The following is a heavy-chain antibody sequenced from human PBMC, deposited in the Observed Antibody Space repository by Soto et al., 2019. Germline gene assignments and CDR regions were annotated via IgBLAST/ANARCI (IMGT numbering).Heavy chain of an antibody. D-gene: IGHD2-15*01. CDR1: GFTFSSYA. V-gene: IGHV3-23*01. CDR2: ISGSGGST. J-gene: IGHJ4*02. CDR3: AKVHAGVVAARNYFDY. Sequence: GGSLRLSCAASGFTFSSYAMSWVRQAPGKGLEWVSAISGSGGSTYYADSVKGRFTISRDNSKNTLYLQMNSLRAEDTAVYYCAKVHAGVVAARNYFDYWGQGTLVTVSS.